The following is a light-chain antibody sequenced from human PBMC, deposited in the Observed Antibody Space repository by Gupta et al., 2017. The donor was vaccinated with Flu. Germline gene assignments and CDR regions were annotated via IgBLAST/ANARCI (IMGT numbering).Light chain of an antibody. V-gene: IGKV4-1*01. CDR2: WAS. CDR3: QQYYSTPPYS. J-gene: IGKJ2*03. CDR1: QTVLYSSNNKNY. Sequence: IVMTQSPASLAVSLAARATINCKSSQTVLYSSNNKNYLAWYQQKPGQPPKLLIYWASTRESGVPDRFSGSGSGTDFTLTISSLQAEDVAVYYCQQYYSTPPYSFGQGTKLEIK.